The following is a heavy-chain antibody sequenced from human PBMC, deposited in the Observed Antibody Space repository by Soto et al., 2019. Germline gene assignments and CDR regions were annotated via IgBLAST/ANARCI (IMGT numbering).Heavy chain of an antibody. Sequence: QVQLVESGGGVVQPGKPLRLSCAASRFTFSYYAMHWIRQAPGKGLEWLAVILSDGSKQYHAEAVKGRFTISRDNSKSTLFLEMYRLRVEVPCVDYCVMTSAGAGPYVFHMLGQGTMVTV. CDR2: ILSDGSKQ. CDR3: VMTSAGAGPYVFHM. V-gene: IGHV3-30*04. D-gene: IGHD6-19*01. CDR1: RFTFSYYA. J-gene: IGHJ3*02.